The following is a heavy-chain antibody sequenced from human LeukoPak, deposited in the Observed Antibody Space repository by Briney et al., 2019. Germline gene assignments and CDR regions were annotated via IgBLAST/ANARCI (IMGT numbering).Heavy chain of an antibody. V-gene: IGHV3-48*01. CDR2: ISSSSSTI. J-gene: IGHJ6*03. D-gene: IGHD2-2*01. CDR1: GFTFSSYS. Sequence: GGPLRLSCAAFGFTFSSYSMNWVRQAPGKGLEWVSYISSSSSTIYYADSVKGRFTISRDNAKNSLYLQMNSLRAEDTAVYYCARVRGVYCSSTSCYVYVNYYYMDVWGKGTTVTVSS. CDR3: ARVRGVYCSSTSCYVYVNYYYMDV.